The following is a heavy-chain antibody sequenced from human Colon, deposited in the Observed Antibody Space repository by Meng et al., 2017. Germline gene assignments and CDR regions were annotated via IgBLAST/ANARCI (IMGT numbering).Heavy chain of an antibody. CDR3: ARTAMLDS. CDR1: GYTFTSSD. J-gene: IGHJ5*01. Sequence: QVQLVPPGAEVRKPGVPVKVTCKASGYTFTSSDINWVRQAPGRGLEWLGWMNPNNGNTGSAQKFQGRVSMTRDTSIGTAYMELSGLTSEDTAVYYCARTAMLDSWGQGTLVTVSS. V-gene: IGHV1-8*01. D-gene: IGHD2-2*01. CDR2: MNPNNGNT.